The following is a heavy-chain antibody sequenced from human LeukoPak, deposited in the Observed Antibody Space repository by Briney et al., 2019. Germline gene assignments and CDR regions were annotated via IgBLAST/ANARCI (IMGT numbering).Heavy chain of an antibody. D-gene: IGHD5-18*01. CDR2: IYYSGST. CDR1: GGSISSYY. V-gene: IGHV4-59*01. CDR3: ARGIGYSYGFDY. J-gene: IGHJ4*02. Sequence: SETLSLTCTVSGGSISSYYWSWIRQPPGKGLEWIGYIYYSGSTNYNPSLKSRVTISVDTSKNQFCLKLSSVTAADTAVYYCARGIGYSYGFDYWGQGTLVTVSS.